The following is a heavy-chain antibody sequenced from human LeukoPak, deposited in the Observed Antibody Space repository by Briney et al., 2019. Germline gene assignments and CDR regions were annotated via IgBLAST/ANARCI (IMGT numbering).Heavy chain of an antibody. CDR2: IYYSGST. D-gene: IGHD5-18*01. CDR3: ARQSLRNTAMVFGY. J-gene: IGHJ4*02. Sequence: SETLSLTCTVSGGSISSYYWSWIRQPPGKGLEWIGYIYYSGSTNYNPSLKSRVTISVDTSKNQLYLKLSSVTAADTAVYYCARQSLRNTAMVFGYWGQGTLVTVSS. V-gene: IGHV4-59*08. CDR1: GGSISSYY.